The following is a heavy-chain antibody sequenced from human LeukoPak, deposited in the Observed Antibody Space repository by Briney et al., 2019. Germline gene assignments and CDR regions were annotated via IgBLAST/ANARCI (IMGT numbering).Heavy chain of an antibody. D-gene: IGHD3-22*01. J-gene: IGHJ4*02. CDR2: INHSGST. V-gene: IGHV4-34*01. CDR1: GGSFSGYY. CDR3: ARGRRGSSGYFY. Sequence: ASETLPLTCAVYGGSFSGYYWSWIRQPPGKGLEWIGEINHSGSTNYNPSLKSRVTISVDTSKNQFSLKLSSVTAAATAVYYCARGRRGSSGYFYWGQGTLVTVSS.